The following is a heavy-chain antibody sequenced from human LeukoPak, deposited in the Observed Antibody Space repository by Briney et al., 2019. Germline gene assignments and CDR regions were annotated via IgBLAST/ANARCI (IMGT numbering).Heavy chain of an antibody. CDR2: IDPSGGKT. V-gene: IGHV1-46*01. Sequence: ASVKVSCKASGYTFTSNYMHWVRQAPGQGLEWMGIIDPSGGKTNYAQKFQGRVTMTRDTSTSTVYVELSSLRSEDTAVYYCARSYASGANWFDPWGQGTLVTVSS. CDR1: GYTFTSNY. D-gene: IGHD3-16*01. J-gene: IGHJ5*02. CDR3: ARSYASGANWFDP.